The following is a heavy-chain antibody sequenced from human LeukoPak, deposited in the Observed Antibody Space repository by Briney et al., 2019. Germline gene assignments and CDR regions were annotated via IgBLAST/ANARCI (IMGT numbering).Heavy chain of an antibody. J-gene: IGHJ4*02. D-gene: IGHD5-18*01. Sequence: PGGSLRLSCAASGFTFSSYAMSWVRQAPGKGLEWVSAISGSGGSTYYADSVKGRFTISRDNSKNTLYLQMNSLRAEDTAVYYCAKDRQSYGLTYYFDYWGQGTLVTVSS. V-gene: IGHV3-23*01. CDR1: GFTFSSYA. CDR2: ISGSGGST. CDR3: AKDRQSYGLTYYFDY.